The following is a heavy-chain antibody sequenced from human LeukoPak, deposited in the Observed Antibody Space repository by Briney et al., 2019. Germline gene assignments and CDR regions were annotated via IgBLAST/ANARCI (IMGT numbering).Heavy chain of an antibody. CDR3: ARPYYDFWSGYYTPYYFDY. CDR1: GFTFSSYW. Sequence: AGGSLRLSCAASGFTFSSYWMSWVRQAPGKGLEWVANIKQDGSEKYYVDSVKGRFTISRDNAKNSLYLQMNSLGAEDTAVYYCARPYYDFWSGYYTPYYFDYWGQGTLVTVSS. J-gene: IGHJ4*02. D-gene: IGHD3-3*01. V-gene: IGHV3-7*03. CDR2: IKQDGSEK.